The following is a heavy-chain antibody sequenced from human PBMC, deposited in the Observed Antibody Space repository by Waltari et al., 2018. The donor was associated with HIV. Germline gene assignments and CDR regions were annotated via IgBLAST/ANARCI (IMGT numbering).Heavy chain of an antibody. CDR3: ARQPAPDSTWFQIYFDY. D-gene: IGHD6-13*01. Sequence: QVHLQESGPGLVKPSDTLSVTCAVSDFSSTSGHYCGWIRQSPGKGWEWIGSVFHSGSTFYKPSFKSRVSISVDTSKNQFSLKLTSVTAADTAVYYCARQPAPDSTWFQIYFDYWGQGTVVTVSS. CDR1: DFSSTSGHY. CDR2: VFHSGST. J-gene: IGHJ4*02. V-gene: IGHV4-38-2*01.